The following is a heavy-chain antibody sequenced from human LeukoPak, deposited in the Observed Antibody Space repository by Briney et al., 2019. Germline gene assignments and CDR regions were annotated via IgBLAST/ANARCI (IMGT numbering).Heavy chain of an antibody. J-gene: IGHJ4*02. CDR3: ARVKLWFGELFSDY. Sequence: ASVKVSCKASGYTFTSYYMHWVRQAPGQGLEWMGRINPNSGGTNYAQRFQGRVTMTRDTSVSTAYMELSRLRSDDTAVYYCARVKLWFGELFSDYWGQGTLVTVSS. D-gene: IGHD3-10*01. CDR2: INPNSGGT. CDR1: GYTFTSYY. V-gene: IGHV1-2*06.